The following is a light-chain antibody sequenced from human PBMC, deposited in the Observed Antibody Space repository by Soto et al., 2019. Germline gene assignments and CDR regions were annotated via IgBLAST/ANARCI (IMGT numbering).Light chain of an antibody. CDR3: QSYDSSLSALYV. V-gene: IGLV1-40*01. CDR1: SSNIGAGYE. J-gene: IGLJ1*01. Sequence: QSVLTQPPSVSGAPGQRVTISCTGSSSNIGAGYEVHWYQQLPGTAPKLLIYGNNNRPSGVPDRFSGSKSGTSASLAITGLQVEDEADYYCQSYDSSLSALYVFGTGTKLTVL. CDR2: GNN.